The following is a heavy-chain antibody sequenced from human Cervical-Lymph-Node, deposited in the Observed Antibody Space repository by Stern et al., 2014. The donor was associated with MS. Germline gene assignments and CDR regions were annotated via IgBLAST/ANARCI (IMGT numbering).Heavy chain of an antibody. CDR1: GDSISNDNW. V-gene: IGHV4-4*02. CDR2: VYHTGSS. CDR3: ARDQGFQLMNS. J-gene: IGHJ4*02. D-gene: IGHD2-2*01. Sequence: QVQLVESGPGLVRPSGTLSLTCAVSGDSISNDNWWSWVRQPPGKGLEWFGEVYHTGSSNYDPSLKSRVTISVDKSKNQFSLRLTSRTAADTAVYYCARDQGFQLMNSWGQGTLVIVSS.